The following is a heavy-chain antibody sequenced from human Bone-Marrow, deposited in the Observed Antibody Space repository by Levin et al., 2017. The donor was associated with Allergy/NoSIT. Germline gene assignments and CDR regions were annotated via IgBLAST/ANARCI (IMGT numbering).Heavy chain of an antibody. J-gene: IGHJ5*02. CDR1: GFTFSSYS. CDR3: ARDLTHFWSGTTRENWFDP. V-gene: IGHV3-21*01. D-gene: IGHD3-3*02. Sequence: PGGSLRLSCAASGFTFSSYSMNWVRQAPGKGLEWVSSISSSSSYIYYADSVKGRFTISRDNAKNSLYLQMNSLRAEDTAVYYCARDLTHFWSGTTRENWFDPWGQGTLVTVSS. CDR2: ISSSSSYI.